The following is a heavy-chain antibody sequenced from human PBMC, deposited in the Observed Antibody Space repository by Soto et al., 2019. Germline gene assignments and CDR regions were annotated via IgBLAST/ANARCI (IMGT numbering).Heavy chain of an antibody. D-gene: IGHD5-12*01. V-gene: IGHV1-69*01. CDR1: GGAFGSYA. CDR2: IVPMFDTT. J-gene: IGHJ4*02. Sequence: QVQLVQSGTEVKKPGSSVNVSCKASGGAFGSYAINWVRQAPGQGLEWMGGIVPMFDTTNYAQRFQGRVTVTADESTSTVYLELTRLRSEDTGMYYCTRHRGYSSGYWGQDFWGQGTLVTVSS. CDR3: TRHRGYSSGYWGQDF.